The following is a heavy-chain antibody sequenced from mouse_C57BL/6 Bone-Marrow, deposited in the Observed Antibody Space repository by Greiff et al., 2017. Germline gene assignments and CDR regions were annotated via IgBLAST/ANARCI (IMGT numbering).Heavy chain of an antibody. CDR3: ARDFDYPYAMDY. CDR2: IDPSDSET. J-gene: IGHJ4*01. D-gene: IGHD2-4*01. Sequence: QVQLPQPGAELVRPGSSVKLSCKASGYTFTSYWMHWVKLRPIQRLEWIGNIDPSDSETHYNQKFKDKATLTVDKSSSTAYMQLSSLTSEAPAVYYCARDFDYPYAMDYWGQGTSVTVSS. CDR1: GYTFTSYW. V-gene: IGHV1-52*01.